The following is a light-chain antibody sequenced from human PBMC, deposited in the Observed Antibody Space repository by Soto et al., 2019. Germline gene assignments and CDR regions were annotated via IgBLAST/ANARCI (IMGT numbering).Light chain of an antibody. CDR3: QHYNNFSPRT. V-gene: IGKV1-5*01. CDR2: DAS. Sequence: DIPMTQSPSTLSASIGDRVTITCRASQSISSWLAWYQQQPGKAPKLLIYDASILQSGVPPRFSGSGSGTQFTLTISRLQPDDFATYYCQHYNNFSPRTFGQGTKVEIK. J-gene: IGKJ1*01. CDR1: QSISSW.